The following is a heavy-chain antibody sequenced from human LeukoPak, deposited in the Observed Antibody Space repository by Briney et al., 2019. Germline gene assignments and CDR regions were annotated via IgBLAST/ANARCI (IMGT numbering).Heavy chain of an antibody. D-gene: IGHD3-22*01. J-gene: IGHJ4*02. CDR2: TATDGGST. CDR1: GFIFSDHW. Sequence: GGSLRLSCAASGFIFSDHWMHWVRQAPGKGLVWVSRTATDGGSTDYAISVKGRFTVSRDNAKNTVYLQINGLRVEDTAIYYCARGYSDKYDFWGQGTLVTVSS. V-gene: IGHV3-74*01. CDR3: ARGYSDKYDF.